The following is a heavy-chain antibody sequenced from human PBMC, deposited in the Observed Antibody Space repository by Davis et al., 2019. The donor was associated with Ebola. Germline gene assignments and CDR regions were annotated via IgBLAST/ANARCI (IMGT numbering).Heavy chain of an antibody. Sequence: PSETLSLTCAVYGGSFSGYYWSWIRQPPGKGLEWIGEINHSGSTNYNPSLKSRVTISVDTSKNQFSLKLSSVTAADTAVYYCARVRLPNYYYYYYMDVWGKGTTVTVSS. CDR3: ARVRLPNYYYYYYMDV. J-gene: IGHJ6*03. D-gene: IGHD6-25*01. CDR1: GGSFSGYY. CDR2: INHSGST. V-gene: IGHV4-34*01.